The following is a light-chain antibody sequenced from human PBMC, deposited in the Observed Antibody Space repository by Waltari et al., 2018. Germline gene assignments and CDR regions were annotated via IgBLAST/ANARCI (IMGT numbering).Light chain of an antibody. CDR3: MQGKHWPWT. CDR1: QGLVSSDGDTL. J-gene: IGKJ1*01. V-gene: IGKV2-30*01. Sequence: DVVMTQSPLSLTVTLGQPPSISCRSSQGLVSSDGDTLLNWFQQRSGQSPRRLIYLVSRRDSGVPDRFSGSGSGTNFTLKISRLEAEDVGLYYCMQGKHWPWTFGQGTRVEI. CDR2: LVS.